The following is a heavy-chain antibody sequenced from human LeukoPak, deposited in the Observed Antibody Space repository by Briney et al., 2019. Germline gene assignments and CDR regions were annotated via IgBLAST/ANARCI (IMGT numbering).Heavy chain of an antibody. Sequence: SETLSLTCAVYGGSFSGYYWSWIRQPPGKGLEWIGEINHSGSTNYNPSLKSRVTISVGTSKNQFSLKLSSVTAADTAVYYCARGQPDYYDIFDYWGQGTLVTVSS. CDR1: GGSFSGYY. CDR3: ARGQPDYYDIFDY. CDR2: INHSGST. V-gene: IGHV4-34*01. J-gene: IGHJ4*02. D-gene: IGHD3-22*01.